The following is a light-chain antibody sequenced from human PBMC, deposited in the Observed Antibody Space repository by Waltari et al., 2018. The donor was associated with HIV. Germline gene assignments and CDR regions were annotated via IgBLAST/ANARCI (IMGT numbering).Light chain of an antibody. V-gene: IGLV2-14*03. CDR3: SSYTSSNTLL. Sequence: QSALTQPASVSGSPGQSITISCTGTSSDVGNYNYVSWYQQHPGKAPKLVIYGVTNRPSGISDRFSGSKSGNTASLTISGLQAEDEADYYCSSYTSSNTLLFGGGTKLTVL. CDR1: SSDVGNYNY. J-gene: IGLJ2*01. CDR2: GVT.